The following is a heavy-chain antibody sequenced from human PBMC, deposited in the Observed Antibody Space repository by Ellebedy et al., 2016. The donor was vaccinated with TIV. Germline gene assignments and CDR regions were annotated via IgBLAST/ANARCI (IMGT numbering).Heavy chain of an antibody. CDR3: ATSTTGWPYYYDP. Sequence: MPSETLSLTCTVSGDSISSHFWSWIRQPPGKGLQWIGYILYSGSSNYNPSLKSRVTISIDPSKNQFSLKLSPVTAADTAVYYCATSTTGWPYYYDPWGQGTLVTVSS. D-gene: IGHD1-26*01. CDR2: ILYSGSS. J-gene: IGHJ5*02. CDR1: GDSISSHF. V-gene: IGHV4-59*11.